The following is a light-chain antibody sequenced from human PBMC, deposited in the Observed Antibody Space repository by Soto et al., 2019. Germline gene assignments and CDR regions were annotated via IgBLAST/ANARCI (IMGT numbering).Light chain of an antibody. CDR2: GAS. CDR3: QQSGSSPRT. J-gene: IGKJ1*01. Sequence: IVLTHSPGTLSFSPGERATLSCSASQSVSSSYLAWYQQKPGQAPRLLIYGASSRATGIPDRFSGSGSGTDFTLTISRLEPEDFAAYYCQQSGSSPRTFGQGTKVDIK. CDR1: QSVSSSY. V-gene: IGKV3-20*01.